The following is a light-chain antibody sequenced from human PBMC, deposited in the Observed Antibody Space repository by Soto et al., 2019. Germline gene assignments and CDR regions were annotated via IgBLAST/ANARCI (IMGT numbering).Light chain of an antibody. CDR2: DVS. Sequence: EIVLTQSPATLSLSPGERATLSCRASQSVSTYLAWYQQKPGQAPRLLIYDVSKRATGIPARFSGSGSGTDFTLTIGSLEPEDFAVYYCQQRGNWPWTFGQVNKVEI. V-gene: IGKV3-11*01. CDR3: QQRGNWPWT. CDR1: QSVSTY. J-gene: IGKJ1*01.